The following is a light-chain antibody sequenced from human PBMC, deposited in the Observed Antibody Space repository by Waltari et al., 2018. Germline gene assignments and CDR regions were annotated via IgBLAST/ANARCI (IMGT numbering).Light chain of an antibody. CDR1: PSNVGNYEL. CDR3: CSYAGSSTVM. V-gene: IGLV2-23*02. Sequence: QSALTQPASVSGSPGPSITISCTGTPSNVGNYELVSWYQQHPGKAPKLIISEVNKRPSGISDRFSGSKSGNTASLTISGLLTEDEADYYCCSYAGSSTVMFVGGTKLTVL. J-gene: IGLJ3*02. CDR2: EVN.